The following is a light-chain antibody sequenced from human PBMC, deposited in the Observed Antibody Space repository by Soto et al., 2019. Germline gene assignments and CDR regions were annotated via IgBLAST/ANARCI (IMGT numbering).Light chain of an antibody. Sequence: QSVLTQSPSASATPGQRVTISCSGSGSNIGTYAVNWYQQLPGTAPTLLIFRNHQRPSGVPDRFSGSKSGTSASLAISGPQSEAEADYYCAAWDDRLRAVVFGGGTKLTVL. V-gene: IGLV1-44*01. CDR2: RNH. CDR1: GSNIGTYA. J-gene: IGLJ2*01. CDR3: AAWDDRLRAVV.